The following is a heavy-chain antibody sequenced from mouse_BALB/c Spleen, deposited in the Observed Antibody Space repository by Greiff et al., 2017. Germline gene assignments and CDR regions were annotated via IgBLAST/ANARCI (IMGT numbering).Heavy chain of an antibody. CDR1: GDSITSGY. J-gene: IGHJ4*01. CDR2: ISYSGST. D-gene: IGHD1-1*01. Sequence: EVQLVESGPSLVKPSQTLSLTCSVTGDSITSGYWNWIRKFPGNKLEYMGYISYSGSTYYNPSLKSRISITRDTSKNQYYLQLNSVTTEDTATYYCARGGGYYYGRDYAMDYWGQGTSVTVSS. CDR3: ARGGGYYYGRDYAMDY. V-gene: IGHV3-8*02.